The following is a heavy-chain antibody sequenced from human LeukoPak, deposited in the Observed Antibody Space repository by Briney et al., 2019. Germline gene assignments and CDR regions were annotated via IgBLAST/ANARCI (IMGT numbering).Heavy chain of an antibody. V-gene: IGHV3-53*01. CDR1: GFTVSSNY. J-gene: IGHJ3*02. CDR2: IYSGGST. Sequence: GGSLRLSCAASGFTVSSNYMSWVRQAPGKGLEWVSVIYSGGSTYYADSVKGRSTISRDNAKNSLYLQMNSLRAEDTAVYYCARKRSPGAFDIWGQGTMVTVSS. CDR3: ARKRSPGAFDI.